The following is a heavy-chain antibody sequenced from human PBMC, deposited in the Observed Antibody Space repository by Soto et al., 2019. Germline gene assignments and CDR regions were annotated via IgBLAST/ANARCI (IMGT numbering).Heavy chain of an antibody. CDR1: GGSVSSGSYY. Sequence: SSETLSLTCTVSGGSVSSGSYYWSWIRQPPGKGLEWIGYIYYSGSTNYNPSLKSRVTISVDTSKNQFSLKLSSVTAADTAVYYCARDSSWEYYYYYGMDVWGQGTTVTVPS. CDR2: IYYSGST. CDR3: ARDSSWEYYYYYGMDV. D-gene: IGHD2-2*01. J-gene: IGHJ6*02. V-gene: IGHV4-61*01.